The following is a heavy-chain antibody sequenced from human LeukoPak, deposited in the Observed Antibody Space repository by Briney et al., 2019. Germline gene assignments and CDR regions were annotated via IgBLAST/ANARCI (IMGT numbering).Heavy chain of an antibody. CDR3: ATDRRKSSGWRNIFDY. J-gene: IGHJ4*02. Sequence: ASVKVSCKVSGYTLTELSMHWVRQAPGKGLEWMGGFDPEDGETIYAQKFQGRVTMTEDTSTDTAYMELCSLRSEDTAVYYCATDRRKSSGWRNIFDYWGQGTLVTVSS. CDR2: FDPEDGET. V-gene: IGHV1-24*01. CDR1: GYTLTELS. D-gene: IGHD6-19*01.